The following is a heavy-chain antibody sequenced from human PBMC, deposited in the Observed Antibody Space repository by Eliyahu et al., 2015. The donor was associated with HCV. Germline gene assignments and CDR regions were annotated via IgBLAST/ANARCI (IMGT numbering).Heavy chain of an antibody. CDR3: VKGGELYSSYWSNSYYYSHGMDV. V-gene: IGHV3-64*05. J-gene: IGHJ6*02. CDR2: XSSHGGST. CDR1: GFTFSSYA. D-gene: IGHD2-8*02. Sequence: EVQLVESGGGLVQVGGSXRXXCSASGFTFSSYAMPWVRRAPGKGLEYVSAXSSHGGSTYYADSVKGRFIISRDNSKNTLSFQMSSLKPEDTAVYYCVKGGELYSSYWSNSYYYSHGMDVWGQGTTVTVSS.